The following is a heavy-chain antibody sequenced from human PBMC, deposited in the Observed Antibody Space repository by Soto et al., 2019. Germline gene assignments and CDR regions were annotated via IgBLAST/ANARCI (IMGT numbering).Heavy chain of an antibody. Sequence: QVQLVESGGDVVQPGRSLRLSCAASGFTFSSYGMQWVRQAPGKGLEWVAVISYDGSFKYYADSVKGRFTISRDNSKNTLYLQMNSLRAEYTAVYYCAGEVASGYWGQGTLVTVSS. V-gene: IGHV3-30*03. CDR3: AGEVASGY. D-gene: IGHD2-21*01. J-gene: IGHJ4*02. CDR1: GFTFSSYG. CDR2: ISYDGSFK.